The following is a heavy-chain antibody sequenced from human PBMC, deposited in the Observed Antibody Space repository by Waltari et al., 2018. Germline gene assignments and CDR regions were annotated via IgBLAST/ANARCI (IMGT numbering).Heavy chain of an antibody. J-gene: IGHJ3*02. CDR2: IYSGGST. CDR3: ARGFYDAFDI. CDR1: EFTVSSKY. D-gene: IGHD3-10*01. Sequence: EVQLVESGGGLIQPGGSLRRSCAASEFTVSSKYMAWVREAPGKGLEWVSVIYSGGSTYYADSVKGRFTISRDESKNTQYLQLNNLRAEDTAVYYCARGFYDAFDIWGQGTMVTVSS. V-gene: IGHV3-53*01.